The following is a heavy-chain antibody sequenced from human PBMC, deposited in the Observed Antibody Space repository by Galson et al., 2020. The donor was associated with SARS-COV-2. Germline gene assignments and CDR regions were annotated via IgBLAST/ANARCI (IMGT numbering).Heavy chain of an antibody. CDR3: ARRLGYCSSTSCRYNWFDP. CDR1: GGSLSSGDYY. Sequence: SETLSLTCTVSGGSLSSGDYYWSWLRQPPGKGLEWIGYIYYSGSTYYNPSLKSRITISVDTSKNQFPLKLSSVTTADTAVYYCARRLGYCSSTSCRYNWFDPWGQGTLVTVSS. D-gene: IGHD2-2*01. J-gene: IGHJ5*02. V-gene: IGHV4-30-4*08. CDR2: IYYSGST.